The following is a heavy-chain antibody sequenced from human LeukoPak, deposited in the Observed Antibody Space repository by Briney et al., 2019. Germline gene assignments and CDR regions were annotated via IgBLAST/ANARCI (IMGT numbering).Heavy chain of an antibody. CDR2: INAYNGNT. CDR1: GYTFTSYG. J-gene: IGHJ3*02. V-gene: IGHV1-18*01. CDR3: AMFYGWGSYYIEDAFDI. Sequence: GASVKVSCKASGYTFTSYGINWVRQAPGQGLEWMGWINAYNGNTNYAQKLQGRVTMTTDTSTSTAYMELRSLRSDDTAVYYCAMFYGWGSYYIEDAFDIWGQGTMVTVSS. D-gene: IGHD3-10*01.